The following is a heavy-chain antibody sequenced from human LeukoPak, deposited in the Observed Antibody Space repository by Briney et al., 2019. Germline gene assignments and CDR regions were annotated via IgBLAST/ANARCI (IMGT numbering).Heavy chain of an antibody. J-gene: IGHJ4*02. CDR1: GFTFSSYA. V-gene: IGHV3-23*01. Sequence: GGSLRLSCAASGFTFSSYAMSWVRQAPGKGLEWVSAISGSGGSTYYADSVKGRFTISRDNSKNTLYLQMNSLRVEDTAVYYCAKVGDCSGGSCYSPALFDYWGQGTLVTVSS. D-gene: IGHD2-15*01. CDR3: AKVGDCSGGSCYSPALFDY. CDR2: ISGSGGST.